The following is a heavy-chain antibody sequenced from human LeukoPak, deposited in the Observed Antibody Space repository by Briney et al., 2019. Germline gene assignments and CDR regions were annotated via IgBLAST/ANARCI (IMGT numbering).Heavy chain of an antibody. Sequence: GGSLRLSCAASGFTFSSYEMNWVRQAPGKGLEWVSYISSSGSTIYYADSVKGRFTISRDNAKNTLYLQMSSLRAEDTAVYYCVKDYYPTGYWGQGTLVTVSS. CDR1: GFTFSSYE. D-gene: IGHD3-22*01. V-gene: IGHV3-48*03. CDR3: VKDYYPTGY. CDR2: ISSSGSTI. J-gene: IGHJ4*02.